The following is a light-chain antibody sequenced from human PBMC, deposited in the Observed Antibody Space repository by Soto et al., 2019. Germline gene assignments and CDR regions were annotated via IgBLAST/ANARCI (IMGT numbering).Light chain of an antibody. V-gene: IGLV1-47*01. CDR3: AAWDDSLNAYV. CDR2: RNN. CDR1: SSNIGSSS. Sequence: SVLTQPSSAYGTPGQMVTMSCSGSSSNIGSSSVYWYQQLPGTAPKLLIFRNNQRPSGVPDRFSGSKSGTSASLAISGLRSEDEADYYCAAWDDSLNAYVFGTGTKVTVL. J-gene: IGLJ1*01.